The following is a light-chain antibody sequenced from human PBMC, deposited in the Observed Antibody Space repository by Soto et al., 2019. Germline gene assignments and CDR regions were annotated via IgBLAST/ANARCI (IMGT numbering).Light chain of an antibody. J-gene: IGKJ4*01. Sequence: IVMTQSPATLSVSPGERATLSCSVSQSVSSSYLAWYQQKPGQAPRLLIYGASSRATGIPDRFSGSGSGTDFTLTISRLEPEDVAVYYCQQYGSSPLTFGGGTKVDIK. CDR1: QSVSSSY. CDR2: GAS. CDR3: QQYGSSPLT. V-gene: IGKV3-20*01.